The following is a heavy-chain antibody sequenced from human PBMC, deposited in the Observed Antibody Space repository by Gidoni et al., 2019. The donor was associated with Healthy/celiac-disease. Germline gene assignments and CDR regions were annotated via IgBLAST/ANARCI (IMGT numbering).Heavy chain of an antibody. V-gene: IGHV4-34*01. CDR3: ARGRGYCSSTSCYRSYYYYYYYMDV. D-gene: IGHD2-2*02. Sequence: QVQLQQWGAGLLKPSETLSLTCAVYGGSFRGYYWSWIRQPPGKGPEWLGEINHSASTNSNPSLKSRVTISVDTSKNQFSLKLSSVTAADTAVYYCARGRGYCSSTSCYRSYYYYYYYMDVWGKGTTVTVSS. J-gene: IGHJ6*03. CDR2: INHSAST. CDR1: GGSFRGYY.